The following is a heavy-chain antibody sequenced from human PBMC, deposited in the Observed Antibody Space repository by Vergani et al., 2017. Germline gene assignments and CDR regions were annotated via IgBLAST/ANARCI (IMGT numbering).Heavy chain of an antibody. CDR3: AGPQGTSAYGYGGFDY. CDR1: GFTFSTYA. Sequence: EVQLLESGGGLVQPGGSLRLSCAASGFTFSTYAMTWVRQAPGKGLEWVSNISSDGGSTYYADSVKGRFTISRDNSKNTLSLQMNSLTAEDTAIYYWAGPQGTSAYGYGGFDYWGQGILVTVSS. V-gene: IGHV3-23*01. CDR2: ISSDGGST. J-gene: IGHJ4*02. D-gene: IGHD5-12*01.